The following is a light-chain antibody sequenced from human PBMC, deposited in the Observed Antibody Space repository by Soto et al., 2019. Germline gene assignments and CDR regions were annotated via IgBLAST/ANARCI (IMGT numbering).Light chain of an antibody. Sequence: EIRMTQSPSTLSASVGDSVTITCRASQKVSPWLAWYQQKPGKAPKLLIYDVSSLKAGVPSRFSGGGSGTTFTLTISSLHSDDVASYYCQQYDSYWGTFGQGTKVEFK. CDR2: DVS. J-gene: IGKJ1*01. V-gene: IGKV1-5*01. CDR1: QKVSPW. CDR3: QQYDSYWGT.